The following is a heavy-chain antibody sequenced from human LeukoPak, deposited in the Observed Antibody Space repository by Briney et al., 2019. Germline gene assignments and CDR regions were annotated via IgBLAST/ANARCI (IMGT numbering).Heavy chain of an antibody. CDR3: ARAAGGLTDAFDI. Sequence: GASVKVSCKASGYTFTGYYMHWVRQAPAQGLEWMGWISPNSVEKVYAQKFQGRVTMTRDTSISTAYMELSRLRSDDTAVYYCARAAGGLTDAFDIWGQGTMVTVSS. V-gene: IGHV1-2*02. J-gene: IGHJ3*02. CDR1: GYTFTGYY. D-gene: IGHD3-10*01. CDR2: ISPNSVEK.